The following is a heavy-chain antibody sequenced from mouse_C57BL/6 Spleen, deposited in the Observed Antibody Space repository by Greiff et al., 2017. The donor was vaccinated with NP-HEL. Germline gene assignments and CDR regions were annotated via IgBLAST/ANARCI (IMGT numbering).Heavy chain of an antibody. CDR2: ISYDGSN. CDR1: GYSITSGYY. V-gene: IGHV3-6*01. Sequence: EVKLVESGPGLVKPSQSLSLTCSVTGYSITSGYYWNWIRQFPGNKLEWMGYISYDGSNNYNPSLKNRISITRDTSKNQFFLKLNSVTTEDTATYYCARHDDDWYFDVWGTGTTVTVSS. J-gene: IGHJ1*03. D-gene: IGHD2-12*01. CDR3: ARHDDDWYFDV.